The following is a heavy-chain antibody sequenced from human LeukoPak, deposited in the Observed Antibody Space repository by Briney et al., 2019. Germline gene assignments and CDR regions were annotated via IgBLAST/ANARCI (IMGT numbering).Heavy chain of an antibody. J-gene: IGHJ4*02. CDR2: MNPNSGNT. Sequence: ASVKVSCKASGYTFTGYYMHWVRQATGQGLEWMGWMNPNSGNTGYAQKFQGRVTMTRNTSISTAYMELSSLRSEDTAVYYCARVPRGYSYGFYSDYWGQGTLVTVSS. V-gene: IGHV1-8*02. CDR1: GYTFTGYY. D-gene: IGHD5-18*01. CDR3: ARVPRGYSYGFYSDY.